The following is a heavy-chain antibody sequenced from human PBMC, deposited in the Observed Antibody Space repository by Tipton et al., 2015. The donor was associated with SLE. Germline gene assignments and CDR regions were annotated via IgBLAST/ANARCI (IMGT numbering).Heavy chain of an antibody. CDR2: IYYSGST. D-gene: IGHD1-26*01. V-gene: IGHV4-59*01. CDR3: ARERGGATYYIDY. Sequence: LRLSCTVSGGSISTYYWSWIRQPPGKGLEWVGYIYYSGSTNYNSSLKSRVTLSVDTSKNQFTLKLSSVSAADTAVYYCARERGGATYYIDYWGQGTLVTVSS. J-gene: IGHJ4*02. CDR1: GGSISTYY.